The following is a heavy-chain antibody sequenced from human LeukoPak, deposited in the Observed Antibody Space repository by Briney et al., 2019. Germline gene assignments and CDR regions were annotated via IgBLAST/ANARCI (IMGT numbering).Heavy chain of an antibody. CDR2: MKLDGSEE. V-gene: IGHV3-7*01. CDR1: GFTFSRFW. J-gene: IGHJ4*02. D-gene: IGHD2-2*01. CDR3: VGPGDCSDTSCYPF. Sequence: PGGSLRLSCVASGFTFSRFWMSWVRQAPGKGLEWVANMKLDGSEESYVDSVKGRFTISRDNAKNSLYLQMNSLRAEDTAVYYCVGPGDCSDTSCYPFWGQGTLVTVSS.